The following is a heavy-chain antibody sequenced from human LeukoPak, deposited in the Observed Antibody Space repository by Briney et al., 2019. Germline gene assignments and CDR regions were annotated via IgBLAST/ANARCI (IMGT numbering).Heavy chain of an antibody. CDR3: ASWYSSAGIDY. J-gene: IGHJ4*02. CDR2: IYHSGST. V-gene: IGHV4-38-2*01. Sequence: SETLSLTCAVSGYSISSGYYWGWIRQPPGKGLEWIGSIYHSGSTYYNPSLKSRVTISVDTSKNQFSLNLSSVTAADTAVYYCASWYSSAGIDYWGQGSLVTVSS. CDR1: GYSISSGYY. D-gene: IGHD6-25*01.